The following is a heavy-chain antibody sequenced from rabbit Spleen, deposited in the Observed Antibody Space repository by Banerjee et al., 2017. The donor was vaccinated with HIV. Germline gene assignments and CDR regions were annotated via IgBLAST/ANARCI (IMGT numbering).Heavy chain of an antibody. CDR2: INMVTGKS. J-gene: IGHJ4*01. CDR1: GVSFSFSSY. V-gene: IGHV1S40*01. D-gene: IGHD1-1*01. CDR3: ARDPAYASSSGYNIPYL. Sequence: QSLEESGGDLVKPGASLTLTCTASGVSFSFSSYMCWVRQAPGKGLEWITCINMVTGKSVYASWAKGRFIMSRTSSTKVTLQMTSLTAADTATYFCARDPAYASSSGYNIPYLWGPGTLVTVS.